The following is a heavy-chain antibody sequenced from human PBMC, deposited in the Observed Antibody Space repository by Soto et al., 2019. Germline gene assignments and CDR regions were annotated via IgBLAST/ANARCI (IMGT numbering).Heavy chain of an antibody. J-gene: IGHJ5*02. CDR3: ARQVEQGGGNYIVVVPAAIPAGWFDP. CDR2: IDPSDSYT. CDR1: GYSFTSYW. V-gene: IGHV5-10-1*01. Sequence: VESLKIACSGSGYSFTSYWISWVRQMPWKGLGWMGRIDPSDSYTNYSPSFQGHVTISADKSISTAYLQWSSLKASDTAMYYCARQVEQGGGNYIVVVPAAIPAGWFDPWGQGTLVTVSS. D-gene: IGHD2-2*02.